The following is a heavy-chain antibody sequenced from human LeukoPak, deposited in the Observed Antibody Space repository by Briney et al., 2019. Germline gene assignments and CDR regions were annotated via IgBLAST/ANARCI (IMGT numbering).Heavy chain of an antibody. Sequence: PSETLSLTCAVSGYSISSGYYWGWIRQPPGKGLEWIGRIYHSGSTNYNPSLKSRVTISVDTSKNQFSLKLSSVTAADTAVYYCARDPYGGNRYWGQGTLVTVSS. CDR1: GYSISSGYY. CDR2: IYHSGST. D-gene: IGHD4-23*01. V-gene: IGHV4-38-2*02. J-gene: IGHJ4*02. CDR3: ARDPYGGNRY.